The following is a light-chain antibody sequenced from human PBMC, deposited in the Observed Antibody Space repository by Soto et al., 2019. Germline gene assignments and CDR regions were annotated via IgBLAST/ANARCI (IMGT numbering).Light chain of an antibody. CDR3: QQYYSLPYT. CDR2: WAS. J-gene: IGKJ2*01. Sequence: DIVMTQSPDSLAVSLGERATINCKSSQSILYSSNHKNYLAWYQQKPGQPPKLLVFWASTRESGVPDRFSGSGSGTDFTLTISSLQAADVAVYFCQQYYSLPYTFGQGTKLEIK. V-gene: IGKV4-1*01. CDR1: QSILYSSNHKNY.